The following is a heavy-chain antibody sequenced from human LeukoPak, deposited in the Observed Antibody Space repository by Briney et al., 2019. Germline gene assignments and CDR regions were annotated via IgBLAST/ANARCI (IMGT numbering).Heavy chain of an antibody. J-gene: IGHJ4*02. D-gene: IGHD3-22*01. Sequence: GGSLRLSCAASGFTVSINYMSWVRQAPGKGLEWVSVIYSGGSTYYADSVKGRFTISRDNSKNTLYLQMNSLRAEDTAVYYCARAYYYDSSGSIAPFDYWGQGTLVTVSS. CDR3: ARAYYYDSSGSIAPFDY. V-gene: IGHV3-53*01. CDR2: IYSGGST. CDR1: GFTVSINY.